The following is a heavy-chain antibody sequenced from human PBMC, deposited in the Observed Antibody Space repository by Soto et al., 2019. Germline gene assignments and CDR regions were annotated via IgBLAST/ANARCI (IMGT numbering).Heavy chain of an antibody. V-gene: IGHV5-51*03. CDR2: IYPGDSDT. Sequence: EVQLVQSGAEVKKPGESLKISCKGSGYSFTSYWIGWVRQMPGKGLEWMGIIYPGDSDTRYSPSLQGQVTISADKSISTAYLQWSSLKASDTAMYYCASLKRHGHNYSPLYYWGQGTLVTVSS. CDR1: GYSFTSYW. J-gene: IGHJ4*02. D-gene: IGHD5-12*01. CDR3: ASLKRHGHNYSPLYY.